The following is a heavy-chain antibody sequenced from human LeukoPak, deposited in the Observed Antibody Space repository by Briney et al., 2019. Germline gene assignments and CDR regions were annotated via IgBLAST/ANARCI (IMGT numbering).Heavy chain of an antibody. Sequence: SETLSLTCTVSGGSISSYSWSWIRQPAGEGLEWIGHIYTSGSTNYNPSLKSRVTMSVDTSKNQFPLKLSSVTAADTAVYYCARDGGSGWLLDYWGQGTLVTVSS. CDR2: IYTSGST. CDR3: ARDGGSGWLLDY. J-gene: IGHJ4*02. V-gene: IGHV4-4*07. D-gene: IGHD6-19*01. CDR1: GGSISSYS.